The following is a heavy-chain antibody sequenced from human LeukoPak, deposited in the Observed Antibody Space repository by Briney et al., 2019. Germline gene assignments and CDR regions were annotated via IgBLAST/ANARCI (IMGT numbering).Heavy chain of an antibody. Sequence: ASVKVSCKASGFTFTNSAVQWVRQARGQRLEWIGWIVVGSGNTGYAQKFQGRVTITRNTSISTAYMELSSLRSEDTAVYYCARALDFWSGSPPATWGQGTLVTVSS. J-gene: IGHJ4*02. CDR3: ARALDFWSGSPPAT. CDR2: IVVGSGNT. V-gene: IGHV1-58*01. D-gene: IGHD3-3*01. CDR1: GFTFTNSA.